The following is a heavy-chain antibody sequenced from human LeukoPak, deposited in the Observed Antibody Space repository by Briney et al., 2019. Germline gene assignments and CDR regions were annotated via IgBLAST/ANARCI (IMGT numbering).Heavy chain of an antibody. V-gene: IGHV3-30*18. J-gene: IGHJ4*02. CDR3: AKDVREIVVVVAATRIAVAGTFDY. CDR2: ISYDGSNK. CDR1: GFTFSSYG. D-gene: IGHD2-15*01. Sequence: GRSLRLSCAASGFTFSSYGMHWVRQAPGKGLEWVAVISYDGSNKYYADSVKGRFTISRDNSKNTLYLQMNSLRDEDTAVYYCAKDVREIVVVVAATRIAVAGTFDYWGQGTLVTVSS.